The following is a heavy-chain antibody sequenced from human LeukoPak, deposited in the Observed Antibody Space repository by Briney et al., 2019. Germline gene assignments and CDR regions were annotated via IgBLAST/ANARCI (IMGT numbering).Heavy chain of an antibody. J-gene: IGHJ3*02. V-gene: IGHV3-53*01. CDR1: GFTVSSNY. CDR3: ARDSSGWYGHDAFDI. CDR2: IYSGGST. D-gene: IGHD6-19*01. Sequence: PGGSLRLSCAASGFTVSSNYMSWVRQAPGKGLEWVSVIYSGGSTYYADSVKGRFTISRDNSKNTLYLQMNSLRAEDTAAYYCARDSSGWYGHDAFDIWGQGTMVTVSS.